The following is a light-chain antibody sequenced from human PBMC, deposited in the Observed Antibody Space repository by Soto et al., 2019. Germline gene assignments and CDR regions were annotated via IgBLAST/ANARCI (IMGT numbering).Light chain of an antibody. CDR1: QSVNPYY. J-gene: IGKJ1*01. CDR2: SAS. Sequence: EIVLTQSPGTLSLSPGERDTLSCRASQSVNPYYLAWYQQKPGQAPRLLIYSASSRATGIPDRFSGSGSGTDFTLTISRLEPEDFVVYYCQYYGSSPWTFGQGTKVEIK. CDR3: QYYGSSPWT. V-gene: IGKV3-20*01.